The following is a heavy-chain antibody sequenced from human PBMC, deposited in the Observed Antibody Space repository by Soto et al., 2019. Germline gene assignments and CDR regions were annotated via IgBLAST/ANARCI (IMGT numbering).Heavy chain of an antibody. J-gene: IGHJ4*02. V-gene: IGHV4-34*01. D-gene: IGHD7-27*01. CDR3: ARAKFESTGWHQFDI. CDR1: GGSFTGQF. CDR2: VSHSGNT. Sequence: SVTVSLTCTVAGGSFTGQFCSWARQPPGKGLGWIGGVSHSGNTKYYTSLRSRVTLSVDSSKNQISLALTSLTAADTAVYYCARAKFESTGWHQFDIWGQVTLGTASS.